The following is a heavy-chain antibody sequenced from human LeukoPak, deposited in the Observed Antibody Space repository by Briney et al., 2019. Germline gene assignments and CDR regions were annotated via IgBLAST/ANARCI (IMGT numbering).Heavy chain of an antibody. Sequence: GGSLRLSCAASGFTFSSYSMSWVRQAPGKGLEWVSSISSSSSYIYYADSVKGRFTISRDNAKNSLYLQMNSLRAEDTAVYYCARDLAYYYDSSGYYYPNGGDWGQGTLVTVSS. CDR1: GFTFSSYS. CDR3: ARDLAYYYDSSGYYYPNGGD. J-gene: IGHJ4*02. V-gene: IGHV3-21*01. CDR2: ISSSSSYI. D-gene: IGHD3-22*01.